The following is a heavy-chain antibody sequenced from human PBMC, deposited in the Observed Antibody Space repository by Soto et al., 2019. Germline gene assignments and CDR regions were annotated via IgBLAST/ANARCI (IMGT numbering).Heavy chain of an antibody. J-gene: IGHJ6*02. Sequence: QVQLVQSGAEVKKPGSSVTVSCKTSGGTFSKDAINWVRQAPGQGLEWMGLRIPVFGSPIYAQKFQGRIRIAAAESTSTAFMYLSSLRSEDTAVYYCTRVLGYTFEPGKTRYFAMDVWAQGTTVSVSS. CDR2: RIPVFGSP. V-gene: IGHV1-69*01. D-gene: IGHD5-18*01. CDR1: GGTFSKDA. CDR3: TRVLGYTFEPGKTRYFAMDV.